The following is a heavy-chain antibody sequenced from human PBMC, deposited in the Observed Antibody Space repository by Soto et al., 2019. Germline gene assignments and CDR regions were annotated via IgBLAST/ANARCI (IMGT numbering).Heavy chain of an antibody. D-gene: IGHD1-26*01. J-gene: IGHJ3*02. CDR3: TRLIVGATTKTAFDI. CDR2: IRSKANSYAT. V-gene: IGHV3-73*02. CDR1: GFTFSGSA. Sequence: EVQLVESGGGLVQPGGSLKLSCAASGFTFSGSAMHWVRQASGKGLEWVGRIRSKANSYATAYAASVKGRFTISRDDSKNTAYLQMYSLKTEDTAVYYCTRLIVGATTKTAFDIWGQGTMVTVSS.